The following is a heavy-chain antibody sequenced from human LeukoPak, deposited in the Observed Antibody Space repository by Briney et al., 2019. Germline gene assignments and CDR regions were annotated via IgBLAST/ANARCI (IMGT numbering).Heavy chain of an antibody. D-gene: IGHD4-11*01. V-gene: IGHV4-39*01. J-gene: IGHJ5*02. Sequence: SETLSLTCTVSGGSISSSRYSWGWIRQPPGKGLEWIGSIYYSGSTYYNPSLKSRVTISVDTSKNQFSLKLSSVTAADTAVYYCASLTTVTPGNWFDPWGQGTLVTVSS. CDR1: GGSISSSRYS. CDR2: IYYSGST. CDR3: ASLTTVTPGNWFDP.